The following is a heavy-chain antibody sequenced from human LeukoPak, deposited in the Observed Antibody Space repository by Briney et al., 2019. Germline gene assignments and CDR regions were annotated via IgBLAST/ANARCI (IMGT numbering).Heavy chain of an antibody. D-gene: IGHD1-26*01. V-gene: IGHV3-30*03. Sequence: GGSLRLSCAASGFTFSSYGMHWVRQAPGKGLEWVAVISYDGSNKYYADSVKGRFTISRDNSRNTLFLQMNSLRAEDTAVFYCARDSRSGSYYYYYYMDVWGKGTTVTVSS. CDR1: GFTFSSYG. CDR2: ISYDGSNK. CDR3: ARDSRSGSYYYYYYMDV. J-gene: IGHJ6*03.